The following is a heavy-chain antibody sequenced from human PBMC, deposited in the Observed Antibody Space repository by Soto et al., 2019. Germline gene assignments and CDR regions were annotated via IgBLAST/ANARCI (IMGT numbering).Heavy chain of an antibody. J-gene: IGHJ6*02. Sequence: GESLKISCKGSGYSFTSYWIGWVRQMPGKGLEWMGIIYPGDSDTRYSPSFQGQVTISADKSISTAYLQWSSLKASDTAMYYCARLAGLGIYCYDGMDVWGQGTTVTVSS. CDR1: GYSFTSYW. CDR3: ARLAGLGIYCYDGMDV. V-gene: IGHV5-51*01. D-gene: IGHD7-27*01. CDR2: IYPGDSDT.